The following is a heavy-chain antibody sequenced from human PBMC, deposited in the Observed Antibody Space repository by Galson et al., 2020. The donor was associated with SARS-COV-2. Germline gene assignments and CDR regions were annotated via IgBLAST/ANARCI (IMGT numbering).Heavy chain of an antibody. V-gene: IGHV3-21*01. CDR1: GFSFSNYN. CDR3: ARGLERRESYYGMGV. D-gene: IGHD1-1*01. CDR2: ISSRSSYI. J-gene: IGHJ6*02. Sequence: GGSLRLSCAASGFSFSNYNMHWVRQAPGKGLEWVSSISSRSSYIYYGDSVKGRFTISRDNAKNSLFLQMNSLRAEDTAVYYCARGLERRESYYGMGVWGQGSTVTVSS.